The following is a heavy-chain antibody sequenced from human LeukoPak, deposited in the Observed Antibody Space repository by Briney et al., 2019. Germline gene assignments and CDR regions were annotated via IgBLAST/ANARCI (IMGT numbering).Heavy chain of an antibody. CDR3: ARDPRYSNYGPPNYYYYYGMDV. Sequence: ASVNVSCKASGYTFTSYAMNWVRQAPGQGLEWMGWINTNTGNPTYAQGFTGRFVFSLDTSVSTAYLQISSLKAEDTAVYYCARDPRYSNYGPPNYYYYYGMDVWGQGTTVTVSS. V-gene: IGHV7-4-1*02. CDR1: GYTFTSYA. CDR2: INTNTGNP. J-gene: IGHJ6*02. D-gene: IGHD4-11*01.